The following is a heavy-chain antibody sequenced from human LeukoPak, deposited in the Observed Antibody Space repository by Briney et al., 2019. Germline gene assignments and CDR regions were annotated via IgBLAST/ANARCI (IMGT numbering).Heavy chain of an antibody. CDR3: ARDTNWFDP. V-gene: IGHV4-59*01. Sequence: SETLSLTCIVSVGSISSYYWSWIRPPPGKGLEWIGYIYYSGSTNYNPSLKSRVTISVDTSKNQFSLKLSSVTAADTAVYYCARDTNWFDPWGQGTLVTVSS. CDR2: IYYSGST. J-gene: IGHJ5*02. CDR1: VGSISSYY.